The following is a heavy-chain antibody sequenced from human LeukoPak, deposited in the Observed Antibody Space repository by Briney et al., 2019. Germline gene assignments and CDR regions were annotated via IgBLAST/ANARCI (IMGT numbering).Heavy chain of an antibody. J-gene: IGHJ6*03. CDR1: GGSFSGYY. CDR3: ARGSKTTVRPYYYYYMDV. CDR2: INHSGST. D-gene: IGHD4-17*01. V-gene: IGHV4-34*01. Sequence: SETLSLTCAVYGGSFSGYYWSWIRQPPGKGVEWIWEINHSGSTKYNPSLKSRVTISVATSKPQFPQKLSSVNAAHAAVYYCARGSKTTVRPYYYYYMDVWGKGTTVTVSS.